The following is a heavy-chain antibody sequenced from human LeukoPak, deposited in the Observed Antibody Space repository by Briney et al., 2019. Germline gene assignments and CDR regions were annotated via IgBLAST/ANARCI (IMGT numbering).Heavy chain of an antibody. Sequence: GGSLRLSCAASGFTFSSYGMYWVRQAPGKGLEWVAFIRYDGSNKNYADSVKGRFTISRDNSKNTLYLQMNSLRAEDTAVYYCAKDHGCSSTSCYADYYYYMDVWGKGTTVTISS. V-gene: IGHV3-30*02. J-gene: IGHJ6*03. CDR3: AKDHGCSSTSCYADYYYYMDV. CDR2: IRYDGSNK. CDR1: GFTFSSYG. D-gene: IGHD2-2*01.